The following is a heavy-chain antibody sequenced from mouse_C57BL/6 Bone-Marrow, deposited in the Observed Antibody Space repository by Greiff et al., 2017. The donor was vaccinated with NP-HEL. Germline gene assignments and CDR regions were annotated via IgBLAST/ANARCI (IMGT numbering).Heavy chain of an antibody. V-gene: IGHV1-15*01. CDR3: TNDGYYVNY. Sequence: VKLMESGAELVRPGASVTLSCKASGYTFTDYEMHWVKQTPVHGLEWIGAIDPETGGTAYNQKFKGKAILTADKSSSTAYMELRSLTSEDSAVYYCTNDGYYVNYWGQGTTLTVSS. CDR1: GYTFTDYE. J-gene: IGHJ2*01. D-gene: IGHD2-3*01. CDR2: IDPETGGT.